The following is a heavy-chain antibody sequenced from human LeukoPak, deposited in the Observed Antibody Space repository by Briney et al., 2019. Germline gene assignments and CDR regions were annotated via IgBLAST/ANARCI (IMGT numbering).Heavy chain of an antibody. Sequence: GASVKVSCKASGYTFTSYDINWVRQAIGQGLEWMGWMNPNSGNTGYAQKFQGRVTMTRNTSISTAYMELSSLGSEDTAVYYCARGSGWYEGYDYWGQGTLVTVSS. V-gene: IGHV1-8*01. D-gene: IGHD6-19*01. J-gene: IGHJ4*02. CDR3: ARGSGWYEGYDY. CDR1: GYTFTSYD. CDR2: MNPNSGNT.